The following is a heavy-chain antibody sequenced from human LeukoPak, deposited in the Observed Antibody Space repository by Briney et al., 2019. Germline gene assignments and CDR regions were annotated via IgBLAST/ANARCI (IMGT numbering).Heavy chain of an antibody. D-gene: IGHD2-15*01. J-gene: IGHJ4*02. CDR3: AREVDDYFDY. V-gene: IGHV4-34*01. CDR2: INHSGST. CDR1: GGSFSGYY. Sequence: SETLSLTCAVYGGSFSGYYWSWIRQPPGKGLEWIGEINHSGSTNYNPSLKSRVTISVDTSKNQFSLKLSSVTAADTAVYYCAREVDDYFDYWGQGTLVTVSS.